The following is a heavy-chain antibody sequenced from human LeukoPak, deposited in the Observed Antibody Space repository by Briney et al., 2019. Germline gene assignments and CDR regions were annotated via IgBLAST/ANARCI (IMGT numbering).Heavy chain of an antibody. CDR3: ARVYCSSTSCYRGIDY. D-gene: IGHD2-2*02. CDR2: ISSSSSYI. J-gene: IGHJ4*02. V-gene: IGHV3-21*01. Sequence: AGGSLRLSCAASGFTFSSYSMNWVRQAPGKGLEWVSSISSSSSYIYYADSVKGRFTISRDNAKNSLYLQMNSLGAEDTAVYYCARVYCSSTSCYRGIDYWGQGTLVTVSS. CDR1: GFTFSSYS.